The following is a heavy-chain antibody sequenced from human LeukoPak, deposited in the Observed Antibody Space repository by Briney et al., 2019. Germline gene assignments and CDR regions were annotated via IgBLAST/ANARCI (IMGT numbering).Heavy chain of an antibody. CDR3: ARDRGEYYGSGSYPY. V-gene: IGHV3-48*04. CDR2: ISSSSNTI. J-gene: IGHJ4*02. Sequence: GGSLRLSCAASGFTFSSYSMNWVRQAPGKGLEWVSYISSSSNTIYYADSVKGRFTISRDNAKNSLYLQMNSLRAEDTAVYYCARDRGEYYGSGSYPYWGQGTLVTVSS. D-gene: IGHD3-10*01. CDR1: GFTFSSYS.